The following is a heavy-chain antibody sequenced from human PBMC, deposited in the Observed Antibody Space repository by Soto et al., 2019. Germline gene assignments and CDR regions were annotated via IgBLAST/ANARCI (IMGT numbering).Heavy chain of an antibody. CDR3: AKQFGGWSYYFDY. CDR2: ISYDGSTR. V-gene: IGHV3-30-3*02. D-gene: IGHD6-19*01. CDR1: GFTFSTNA. J-gene: IGHJ4*02. Sequence: QVQLVESGGGVVQPGRSLRLSCAASGFTFSTNAMHWVRQAPGKGLEWVAVISYDGSTRYYADSMKGRFTISRDNSKNTLYLQMNNLRAEDTGVYYWAKQFGGWSYYFDYWGQGTLLSVSS.